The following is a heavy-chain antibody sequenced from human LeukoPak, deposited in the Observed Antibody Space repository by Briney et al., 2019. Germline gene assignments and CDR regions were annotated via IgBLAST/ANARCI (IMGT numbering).Heavy chain of an antibody. J-gene: IGHJ4*02. CDR1: GYTFTGYY. CDR3: AIRRDGYLGY. D-gene: IGHD5-24*01. V-gene: IGHV1-2*06. CDR2: INPNSGGT. Sequence: ASVKVSCKASGYTFTGYYMHWVRQAPGQGLEWMGRINPNSGGTNYTQKFQGRATMTRDTSISTAYMELSRLRSDGTAVYYCAIRRDGYLGYWGQGTLVTVSS.